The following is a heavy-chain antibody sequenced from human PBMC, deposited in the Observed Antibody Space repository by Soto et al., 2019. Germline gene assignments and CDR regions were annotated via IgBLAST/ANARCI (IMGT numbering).Heavy chain of an antibody. CDR2: INPNSGGT. D-gene: IGHD5-12*01. J-gene: IGHJ3*02. CDR1: GYTFTGYY. V-gene: IGHV1-2*04. CDR3: AREEMATISSAFDI. Sequence: ASVKVSCKASGYTFTGYYMHWVRQAPGQGLEWMGWINPNSGGTNYAQKFQGWVTMTRDTSISTAYMELSRLRSDDTAVYYCAREEMATISSAFDIWGQGTMVTVSS.